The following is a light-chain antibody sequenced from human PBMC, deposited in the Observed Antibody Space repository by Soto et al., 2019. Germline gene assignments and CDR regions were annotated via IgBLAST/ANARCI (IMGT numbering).Light chain of an antibody. J-gene: IGKJ3*01. CDR2: DAS. CDR3: QQFNNYLFT. CDR1: QGVSSA. V-gene: IGKV1D-13*01. Sequence: AIQLTQSPSSLSASVGDRVTITCRASQGVSSALAWYQQKPGKAPKLLIYDASSLESGVPSRFSGSGSGTDFTLTISSLQPEDFATYYCQQFNNYLFTFGPGTKVDIK.